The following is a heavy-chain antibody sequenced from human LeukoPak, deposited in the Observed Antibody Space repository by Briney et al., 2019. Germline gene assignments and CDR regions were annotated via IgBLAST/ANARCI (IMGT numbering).Heavy chain of an antibody. Sequence: ASVKVSCKVSGYSLTELSMHWVRQAPGKGLEWMGCFGPEDGEGETIYAQRFQGRVTMTEDTSTNTAYMELSSLRSEDTAVYYCARVRYCSSTSCHNYYYYYMDVWGKGTTVTVSS. J-gene: IGHJ6*03. CDR3: ARVRYCSSTSCHNYYYYYMDV. CDR1: GYSLTELS. CDR2: FGPEDGEGET. V-gene: IGHV1-24*01. D-gene: IGHD2-2*01.